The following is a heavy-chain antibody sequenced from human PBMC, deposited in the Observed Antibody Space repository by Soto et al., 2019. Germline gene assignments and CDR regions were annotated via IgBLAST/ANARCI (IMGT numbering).Heavy chain of an antibody. Sequence: ETLSLTCAVSGDSISSPNWWSWYRQPPGKGLELIGEMFASGTSNYNPSLNGRVTISLDTSKNRFSLKLTSLAAADTAIYYCAREGFDHRPDYWGQGIPVTVSS. CDR1: GDSISSPNW. V-gene: IGHV4-4*02. CDR3: AREGFDHRPDY. J-gene: IGHJ4*02. CDR2: MFASGTS.